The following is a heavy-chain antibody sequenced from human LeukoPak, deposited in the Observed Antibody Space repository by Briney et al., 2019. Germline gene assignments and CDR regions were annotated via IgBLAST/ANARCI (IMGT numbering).Heavy chain of an antibody. Sequence: PGGSLRLSCAASGFTFSSYAMSWVRQARGKGVEGVSAISGSGGSTYYADSVKGRFTISRDNSKNTLYLQMNSLSAEDTAVYYCAKEEGYFDWLLSTFPFLVDYWGQGTLVTVSS. CDR3: AKEEGYFDWLLSTFPFLVDY. D-gene: IGHD3-9*01. V-gene: IGHV3-23*01. CDR2: ISGSGGST. J-gene: IGHJ4*02. CDR1: GFTFSSYA.